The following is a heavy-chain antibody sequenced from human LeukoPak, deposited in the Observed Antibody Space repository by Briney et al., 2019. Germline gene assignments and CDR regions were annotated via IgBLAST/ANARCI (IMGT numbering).Heavy chain of an antibody. V-gene: IGHV3-15*01. CDR1: GFTFSNAW. D-gene: IGHD3-3*02. CDR3: TTGQIASTDAFDI. Sequence: GGSLRLSCAASGFTFSNAWMSWVRQAPGKGLEWVGRIKSKTDGGTTDYAAPVKGRFTISRDDSKNTLYLQMNSLKTEDTAVYYCTTGQIASTDAFDIWGQGTMVTVSS. CDR2: IKSKTDGGTT. J-gene: IGHJ3*02.